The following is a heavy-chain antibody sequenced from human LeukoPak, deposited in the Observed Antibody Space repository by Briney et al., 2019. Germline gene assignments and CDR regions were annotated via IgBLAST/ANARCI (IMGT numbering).Heavy chain of an antibody. CDR1: GYSISSGYY. CDR3: ARGSSWYEVDY. D-gene: IGHD6-13*01. V-gene: IGHV4-38-2*02. CDR2: IYHSGST. J-gene: IGHJ4*02. Sequence: PSETLSLTCTVSGYSISSGYYWGWIRQPPGKGLEWIGSIYHSGSTYYNPSLKSRVTISVDTSKNQFSLKLSSVTAADTAVYYCARGSSWYEVDYWGQGTLVTVSS.